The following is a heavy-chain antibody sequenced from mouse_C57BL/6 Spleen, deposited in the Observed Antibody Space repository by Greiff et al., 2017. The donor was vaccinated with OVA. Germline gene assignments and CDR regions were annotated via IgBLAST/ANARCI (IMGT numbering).Heavy chain of an antibody. Sequence: QVQLQQSGPELVKPGASVKISCKASGYAFSSSWMNWVKQRPGKGLEWIGRIYPGDGDTNYNGKFKGKATLTADKSSSTAYMQLSSLTSADSAVYFCAREGYPYGGYYFDDWGQGTTLTVSS. CDR2: IYPGDGDT. J-gene: IGHJ2*01. CDR1: GYAFSSSW. D-gene: IGHD1-1*01. CDR3: AREGYPYGGYYFDD. V-gene: IGHV1-82*01.